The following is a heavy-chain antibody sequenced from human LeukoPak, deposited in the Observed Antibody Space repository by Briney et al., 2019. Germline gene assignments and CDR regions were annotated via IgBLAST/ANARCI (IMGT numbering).Heavy chain of an antibody. CDR3: ARDSTVTTFRGCVDP. V-gene: IGHV1-46*01. CDR1: GYTFTNYY. J-gene: IGHJ5*02. D-gene: IGHD4-17*01. CDR2: INPSGGST. Sequence: ASVKVSCKASGYTFTNYYVHWVRQAPGQGLEWMGVINPSGGSTNYAQKFQGRVTMTRDTSTSTVYMKLSSLRSEDTAVYYCARDSTVTTFRGCVDPWGQGTLVTVSS.